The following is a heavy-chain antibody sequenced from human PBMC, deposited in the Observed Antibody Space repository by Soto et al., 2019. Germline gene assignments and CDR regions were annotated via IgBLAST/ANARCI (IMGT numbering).Heavy chain of an antibody. CDR3: DRDNILGILYGGMDV. CDR2: IYYSGST. V-gene: IGHV4-30-4*01. D-gene: IGHD3-3*01. Sequence: SETLSLTCTVSGGSISSGDYYWSWIRQPPGKGLEWIGYIYYSGSTYYNPSLKSRVTISVDTSKNQFSLKLSSVTAADTAVYYCDRDNILGILYGGMDVWGQGTTVTVSS. CDR1: GGSISSGDYY. J-gene: IGHJ6*02.